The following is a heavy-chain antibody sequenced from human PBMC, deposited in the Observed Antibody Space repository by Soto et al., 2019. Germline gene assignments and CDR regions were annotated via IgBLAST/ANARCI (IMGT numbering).Heavy chain of an antibody. CDR1: GDSVSTNSAA. CDR3: ARHSTTSLDY. CDR2: TYYRSKWYN. V-gene: IGHV6-1*01. Sequence: SQTLSLTCAISGDSVSTNSAAWNWIRQSPSRGLEWLGRTYYRSKWYNDYALSVRSRITINPDTSKNQFSLQPKSVTPDDTAVYYCARHSTTSLDYWGQGTLVTVSS. J-gene: IGHJ4*02.